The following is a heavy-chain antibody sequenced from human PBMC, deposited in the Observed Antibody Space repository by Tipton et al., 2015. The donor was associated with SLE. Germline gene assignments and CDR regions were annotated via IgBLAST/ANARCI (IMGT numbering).Heavy chain of an antibody. Sequence: TLSLTCTVSGGSISSYYWSWIRQPPGKELEWIGYIYYSGSTNYNPSLKSRVTISVDTSKNQFSLNLSSVTAADTAVYYCARDLDDAFDIWGQGTTVTVPS. CDR2: IYYSGST. CDR1: GGSISSYY. CDR3: ARDLDDAFDI. J-gene: IGHJ3*02. V-gene: IGHV4-59*12. D-gene: IGHD1-1*01.